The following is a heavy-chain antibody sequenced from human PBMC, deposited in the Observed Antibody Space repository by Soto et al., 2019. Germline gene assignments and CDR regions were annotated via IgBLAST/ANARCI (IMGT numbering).Heavy chain of an antibody. CDR1: GYTFTSYY. V-gene: IGHV1-46*01. D-gene: IGHD3-3*01. CDR3: ARARITIFGVVIINDAFDI. Sequence: ASVKVSCKASGYTFTSYYMHWVRQAPGQGLEWMGIINASSGTTNYAQKFQGRVTITRDTSTSTAYMELSSLRSEDTAVYYCARARITIFGVVIINDAFDIWGQGTMVTVSS. CDR2: INASSGTT. J-gene: IGHJ3*02.